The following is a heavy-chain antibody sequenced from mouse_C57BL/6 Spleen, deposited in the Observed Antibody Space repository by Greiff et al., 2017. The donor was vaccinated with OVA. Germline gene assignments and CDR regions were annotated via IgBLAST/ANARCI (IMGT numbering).Heavy chain of an antibody. V-gene: IGHV1-52*01. CDR1: GYTFTSYW. Sequence: QVQLQQPGAELVRPGSSVKLSCKASGYTFTSYWMHWVKQRPIQGLEWIGNIDPSDSETHYNQKFKDKATLTVDKSSSTAYMQLSSLTSEDSAVYYFARFEYEGLAYWGQGTLVTVSA. CDR2: IDPSDSET. CDR3: ARFEYEGLAY. J-gene: IGHJ3*01. D-gene: IGHD2-10*02.